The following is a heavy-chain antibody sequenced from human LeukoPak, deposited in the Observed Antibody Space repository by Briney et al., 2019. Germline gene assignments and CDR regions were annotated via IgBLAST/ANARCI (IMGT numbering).Heavy chain of an antibody. Sequence: SVKVSCKASGGTFSSYAISWVRQAPGQGLEWMGGIIPIFGTANYAQKFQGRVTITADESTRTAYMERGRGRGEGGGVCEGGRGGRWGGGVDYWGQGTLVTVSS. J-gene: IGHJ4*02. CDR1: GGTFSSYA. D-gene: IGHD3-16*01. CDR2: IIPIFGTA. V-gene: IGHV1-69*01. CDR3: GRGGRWGGGVDY.